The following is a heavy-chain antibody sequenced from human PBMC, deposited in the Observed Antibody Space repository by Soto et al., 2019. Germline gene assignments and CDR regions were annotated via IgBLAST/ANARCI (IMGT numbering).Heavy chain of an antibody. D-gene: IGHD6-19*01. V-gene: IGHV3-23*01. CDR2: ISGSGGST. J-gene: IGHJ3*02. Sequence: GGSLRLSCAASGFTFSSYAMSWVRQAPGKGLEWVSAISGSGGSTYYADSVKGRFTISRDNSKNTLYLQMNSLRAEDTAVYYCAKFGNEIAVAADAFDIWGQGTMVTVSS. CDR1: GFTFSSYA. CDR3: AKFGNEIAVAADAFDI.